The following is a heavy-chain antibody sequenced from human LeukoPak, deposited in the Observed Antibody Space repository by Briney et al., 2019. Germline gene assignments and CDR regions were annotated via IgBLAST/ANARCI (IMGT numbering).Heavy chain of an antibody. J-gene: IGHJ4*02. CDR2: ISGSGHTT. V-gene: IGHV3-48*03. CDR1: GFTFSSSE. Sequence: GGSLRLSCAASGFTFSSSEMNWVRQAPGKGLEWVSYISGSGHTTYYADSVKGRFTISRDNSKNTLYLQMNSLRAEDTALYYCARVWEIHNPGYFDYWGQGTLVTVSS. D-gene: IGHD1-26*01. CDR3: ARVWEIHNPGYFDY.